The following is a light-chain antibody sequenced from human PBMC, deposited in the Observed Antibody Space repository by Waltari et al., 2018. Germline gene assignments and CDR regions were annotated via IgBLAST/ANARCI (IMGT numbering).Light chain of an antibody. Sequence: PLSCRASESVSSNVAWYQQKPGQAPRLLIYGASTRATGVPAKFRGSGSGTDFTLTISSLQSEDFAVYYCQQYYHWVAFGGGTWVQIK. CDR2: GAS. CDR3: QQYYHWVA. J-gene: IGKJ4*01. V-gene: IGKV3-15*01. CDR1: ESVSSN.